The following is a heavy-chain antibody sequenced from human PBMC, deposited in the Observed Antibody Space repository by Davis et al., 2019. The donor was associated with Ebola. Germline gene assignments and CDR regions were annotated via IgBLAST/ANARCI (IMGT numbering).Heavy chain of an antibody. V-gene: IGHV4-34*01. CDR2: INHSGST. J-gene: IGHJ6*02. Sequence: SETLSLTCAVYGGSFSGYYWSWIRQPPGKGLEWIGEINHSGSTHYNPSLKSRVTISVDTSKNQFSLKLSSVTAADTAVYYCARSSGWYLRNYYYYYGMDVWGQGTTVTVSS. CDR3: ARSSGWYLRNYYYYYGMDV. CDR1: GGSFSGYY. D-gene: IGHD6-19*01.